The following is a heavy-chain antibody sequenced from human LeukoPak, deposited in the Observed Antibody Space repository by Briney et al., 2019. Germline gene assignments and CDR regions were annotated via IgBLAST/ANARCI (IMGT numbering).Heavy chain of an antibody. D-gene: IGHD5-12*01. CDR1: GGSFSGYY. Sequence: SETLSLTCAVYGGSFSGYYWSWIRQPPGKGLEWVGSIFYSGSTYYNASLKSRLTISVDTSKDQFSLKLSSVTAADTAVYYCARHDPRGYSGYGDLDYWGQGTLVTVSS. J-gene: IGHJ4*02. CDR2: IFYSGST. V-gene: IGHV4-34*12. CDR3: ARHDPRGYSGYGDLDY.